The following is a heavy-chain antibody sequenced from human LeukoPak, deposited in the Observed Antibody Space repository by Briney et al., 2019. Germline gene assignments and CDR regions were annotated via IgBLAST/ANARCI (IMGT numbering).Heavy chain of an antibody. J-gene: IGHJ5*02. CDR3: ARALGDIVVVVAANWFDP. Sequence: GGSLRLSCAASGFTFDDYGMSWVRQAPGKGLEWVSGINWNGGSTGYADSVKGRFTISRDNAKNSLYLQMNSLRAEDTALYSCARALGDIVVVVAANWFDPWGPGTLVTVSS. D-gene: IGHD2-15*01. CDR1: GFTFDDYG. V-gene: IGHV3-20*04. CDR2: INWNGGST.